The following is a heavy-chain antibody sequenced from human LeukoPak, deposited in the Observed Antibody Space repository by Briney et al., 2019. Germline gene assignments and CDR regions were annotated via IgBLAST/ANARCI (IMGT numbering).Heavy chain of an antibody. CDR3: ARGGLRFLEWSHGSFDP. V-gene: IGHV4-30-2*01. CDR1: GGSISSGGYY. CDR2: IYHSGST. D-gene: IGHD3-3*01. Sequence: SQTLSLTCTVSGGSISSGGYYWSWIRQPPGKGLEWIGYIYHSGSTYYNPSLKSRVTISVDRSKNQFSLKLSSVTAADTAVYYCARGGLRFLEWSHGSFDPWGQGTLVTVSS. J-gene: IGHJ5*02.